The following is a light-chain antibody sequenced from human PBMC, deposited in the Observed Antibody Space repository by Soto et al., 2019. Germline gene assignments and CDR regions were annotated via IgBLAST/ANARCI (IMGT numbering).Light chain of an antibody. CDR1: SSNIENNY. V-gene: IGLV1-51*01. J-gene: IGLJ2*01. CDR2: DNN. Sequence: QSVLTQRSLVSAAPGQKVTISCSGSSSNIENNYVSWYQQFPGTAPKLLIYDNNKRPSGIPDRFSGSKSGTSATLGIAGLQTGDEADYYCGTWDSSLSAGVFGAGTKLTVL. CDR3: GTWDSSLSAGV.